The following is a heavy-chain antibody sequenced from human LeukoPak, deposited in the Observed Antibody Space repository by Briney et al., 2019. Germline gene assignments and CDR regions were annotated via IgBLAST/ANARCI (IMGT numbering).Heavy chain of an antibody. CDR3: ARDGKGWLQSRFLFDY. CDR2: ISSSSSTI. CDR1: GFTFSSYA. V-gene: IGHV3-48*02. J-gene: IGHJ4*02. D-gene: IGHD5-24*01. Sequence: GGSLRLSCAASGFTFSSYAMSWVRQAPGKGLEWVSYISSSSSTIYYADSVKGRFTISRDNAKNSLYLQMNSLRDEDTAVYYCARDGKGWLQSRFLFDYWGQGTLVTVSS.